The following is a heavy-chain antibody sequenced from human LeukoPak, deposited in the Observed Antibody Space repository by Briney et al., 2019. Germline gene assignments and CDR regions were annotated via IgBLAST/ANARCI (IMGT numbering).Heavy chain of an antibody. V-gene: IGHV3-23*01. D-gene: IGHD2-15*01. J-gene: IGHJ4*02. CDR3: AKFDYCSGGSCYSTPPYHFDS. CDR2: ISGSGGST. CDR1: GFTFSSYA. Sequence: GGSLRLSCAASGFTFSSYAMSWVRQAPGKGLEWVSAISGSGGSTYYADSVKGRFTISRDNSKNTLYLQMNSLRAEDTAVYYCAKFDYCSGGSCYSTPPYHFDSWGQGTLVTVSS.